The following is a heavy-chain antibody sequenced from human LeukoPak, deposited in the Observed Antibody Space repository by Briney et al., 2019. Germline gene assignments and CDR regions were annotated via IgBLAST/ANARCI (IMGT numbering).Heavy chain of an antibody. CDR3: ARGLADYSSSCGY. V-gene: IGHV1-69*05. J-gene: IGHJ4*02. D-gene: IGHD6-6*01. CDR2: IIPIFGTA. CDR1: GGTFSSYA. Sequence: GALVKVSCKASGGTFSSYAISWVRQAPGQGLEWMGGIIPIFGTANYAQKFQGRVTITTDESTSTAYMELSSLRSEDTAVYYCARGLADYSSSCGYWGQGTLVTVSS.